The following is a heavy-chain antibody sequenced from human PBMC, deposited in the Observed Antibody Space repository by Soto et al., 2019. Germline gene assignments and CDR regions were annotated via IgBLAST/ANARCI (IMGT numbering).Heavy chain of an antibody. CDR1: GGSITSSSYF. Sequence: PSETLSLTCTVSGGSITSSSYFWGWIRQPPGKELEWIGTIYYSGSTYYNPSLKGRVTISVDTSKNQFALKLSSVPAADTALYYCASLRVNSSLYYCDYWGQGSRVTVAS. J-gene: IGHJ4*02. CDR2: IYYSGST. D-gene: IGHD6-13*01. CDR3: ASLRVNSSLYYCDY. V-gene: IGHV4-39*01.